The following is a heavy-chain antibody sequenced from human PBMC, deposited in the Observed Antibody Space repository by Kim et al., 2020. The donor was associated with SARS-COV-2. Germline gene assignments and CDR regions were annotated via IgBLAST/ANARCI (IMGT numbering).Heavy chain of an antibody. V-gene: IGHV4-34*01. CDR3: ARENYYGSGSYGY. D-gene: IGHD3-10*01. Sequence: YHPSLKSRVTISVDTSKNQFSLKLSSVTAADTAVYYCARENYYGSGSYGYWGQGTLVTVSS. J-gene: IGHJ4*02.